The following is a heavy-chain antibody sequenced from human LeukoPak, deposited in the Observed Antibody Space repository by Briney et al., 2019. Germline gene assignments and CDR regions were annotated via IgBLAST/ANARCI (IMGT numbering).Heavy chain of an antibody. CDR2: ISGSGGST. V-gene: IGHV3-23*01. Sequence: GGSLRLSCAASGITFSSYAMSWVRQAPGKGLEWVSAISGSGGSTYYADSVKGRFTISRDNSKNTLYLQMNSLRAEDTAVYYCAKELISYYDFWSGYDAFDIWGQGTMVTVSS. CDR3: AKELISYYDFWSGYDAFDI. CDR1: GITFSSYA. J-gene: IGHJ3*02. D-gene: IGHD3-3*01.